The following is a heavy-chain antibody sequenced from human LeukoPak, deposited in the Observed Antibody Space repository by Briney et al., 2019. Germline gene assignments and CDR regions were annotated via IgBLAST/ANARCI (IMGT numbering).Heavy chain of an antibody. V-gene: IGHV3-7*01. CDR3: VRGHYADY. Sequence: PGGSLRLSCAASGFAFGSYYMNWVRQAPGKGLEWVANIKPDGSEENYVDSVRGRFTISRDNAKNSVYLQMNSLRAEDTALYYCVRGHYADYTSQGTLVTVSS. J-gene: IGHJ4*02. CDR2: IKPDGSEE. CDR1: GFAFGSYY.